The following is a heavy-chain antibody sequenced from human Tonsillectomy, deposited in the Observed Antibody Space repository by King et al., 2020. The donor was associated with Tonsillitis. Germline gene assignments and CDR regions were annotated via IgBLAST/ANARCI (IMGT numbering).Heavy chain of an antibody. V-gene: IGHV3-9*01. CDR2: ISWNGGSI. CDR3: AKDLYISSWYGLGY. CDR1: RFTFDDYA. Sequence: VQLVESGGGLVQPGRSLRLSCAASRFTFDDYAMHWVRQAPGKGLEWVSGISWNGGSIGYADSVKGRFTISRDNAKNSLYLQMNSLRAEDTALYYCAKDLYISSWYGLGYWGQGTLVTVSS. D-gene: IGHD6-13*01. J-gene: IGHJ4*02.